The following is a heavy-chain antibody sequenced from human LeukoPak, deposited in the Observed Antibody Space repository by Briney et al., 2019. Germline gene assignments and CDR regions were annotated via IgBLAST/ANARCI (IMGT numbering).Heavy chain of an antibody. Sequence: GGSLRLSCAASGFTFSSYAMSWVRQAPGKGLEWVAAISGSGGSTYYADSVKGRFTISRDKSKNTLYLQMNSLRAEDTAVYYCAKSDWFDLIIYFDYWGQGALVTVSS. CDR3: AKSDWFDLIIYFDY. CDR2: ISGSGGST. D-gene: IGHD3-10*01. CDR1: GFTFSSYA. J-gene: IGHJ4*02. V-gene: IGHV3-23*01.